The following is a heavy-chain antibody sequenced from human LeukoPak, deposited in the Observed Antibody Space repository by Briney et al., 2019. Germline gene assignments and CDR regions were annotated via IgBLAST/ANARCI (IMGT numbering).Heavy chain of an antibody. CDR3: ARSRHPRYYYFDY. D-gene: IGHD5-18*01. Sequence: SETLSLTCTVSGGSISSSSYYWGWIRQPSGKGLEWIGSIYYSGSTYYNPSLKSRVTISVDTSKNQFSLKLSSVTAADTAVYYCARSRHPRYYYFDYWGQGTLVTVSS. V-gene: IGHV4-39*01. CDR2: IYYSGST. CDR1: GGSISSSSYY. J-gene: IGHJ4*02.